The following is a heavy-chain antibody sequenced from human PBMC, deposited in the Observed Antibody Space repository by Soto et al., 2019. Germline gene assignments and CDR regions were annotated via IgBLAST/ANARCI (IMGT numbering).Heavy chain of an antibody. Sequence: PSETLSLTCTVSGGSISSYYWSWIRQPPGKGLEWIGYIYYSGSTNYNPSLESRVTISVDTSKNQFSLKLSSVTAADTAVYYCARYNWGAMGAFDIWGQGTMVTVSS. CDR2: IYYSGST. D-gene: IGHD1-1*01. CDR1: GGSISSYY. CDR3: ARYNWGAMGAFDI. V-gene: IGHV4-59*01. J-gene: IGHJ3*02.